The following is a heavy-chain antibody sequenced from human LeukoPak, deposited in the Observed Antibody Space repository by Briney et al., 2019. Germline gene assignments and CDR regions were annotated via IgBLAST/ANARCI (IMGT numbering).Heavy chain of an antibody. CDR2: FDPEDGET. J-gene: IGHJ1*01. CDR3: ATGIGYSSSWYLFQH. Sequence: ASVKVSCKVSGYTLTELSMHWVRQAPGKGLERMGGFDPEDGETIYAQKFQGRVTMTGDPSTDTAYMELSSLRSEDTAVYYCATGIGYSSSWYLFQHWGQGTLVTVSS. CDR1: GYTLTELS. V-gene: IGHV1-24*01. D-gene: IGHD6-13*01.